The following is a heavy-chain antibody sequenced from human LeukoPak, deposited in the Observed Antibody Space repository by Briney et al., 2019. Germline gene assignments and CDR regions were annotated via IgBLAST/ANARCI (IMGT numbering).Heavy chain of an antibody. CDR1: GYTFTSYD. V-gene: IGHV1-8*01. CDR3: ARGNDILTGYGY. D-gene: IGHD3-9*01. Sequence: ASVKVSCKDSGYTFTSYDINWVRQAPGQGREWMGWMNPNRGNTDYAQKFQGRVTMTRNTTLSTAYMGLSSVRSEDTGVYYCARGNDILTGYGYWGQGTLVTVSS. CDR2: MNPNRGNT. J-gene: IGHJ4*02.